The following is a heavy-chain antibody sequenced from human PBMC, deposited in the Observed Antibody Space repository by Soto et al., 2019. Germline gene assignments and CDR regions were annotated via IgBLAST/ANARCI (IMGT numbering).Heavy chain of an antibody. CDR1: GFTFSDYY. V-gene: IGHV3-11*04. CDR2: VSTRGSTV. Sequence: GGSLRLSCVGSGFTFSDYYINWVRQAPGKGLEWISYVSTRGSTVNYADSVEGRFTIFRNNAENSLYLQMNSLRPEDTAIYYCAREGGFWSGSYPPSQYYYMDVWGKGTTVTVSS. CDR3: AREGGFWSGSYPPSQYYYMDV. D-gene: IGHD3-3*01. J-gene: IGHJ6*03.